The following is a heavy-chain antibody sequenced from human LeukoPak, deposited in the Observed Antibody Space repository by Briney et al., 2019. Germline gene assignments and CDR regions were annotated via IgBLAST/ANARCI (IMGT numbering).Heavy chain of an antibody. D-gene: IGHD3-9*01. CDR2: IYTSGST. CDR3: ARGGVLRYFDWLLPSPYFDY. J-gene: IGHJ4*02. V-gene: IGHV4-4*07. Sequence: SETLSLTCTVSGGSISSYYWSWIRQPAGKGLEWIGRIYTSGSTNYNPSLKSRVTMSVDTSKNQFSLKLSSVTAADTAVYYCARGGVLRYFDWLLPSPYFDYWGQGTLVTVSS. CDR1: GGSISSYY.